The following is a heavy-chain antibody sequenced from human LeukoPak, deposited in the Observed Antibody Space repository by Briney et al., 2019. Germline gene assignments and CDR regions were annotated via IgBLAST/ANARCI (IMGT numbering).Heavy chain of an antibody. D-gene: IGHD3-22*01. J-gene: IGHJ4*02. Sequence: GRSLRLSCAASGFTVSSYAMHWVRQAPGKGLEWVAVISYDGSNKYYADSVKGRFTISRDNSKNTLYLQMNSLRAEDTAVYYCARNGITMIVELDYWGQGTLVTVSS. CDR3: ARNGITMIVELDY. CDR2: ISYDGSNK. CDR1: GFTVSSYA. V-gene: IGHV3-30-3*01.